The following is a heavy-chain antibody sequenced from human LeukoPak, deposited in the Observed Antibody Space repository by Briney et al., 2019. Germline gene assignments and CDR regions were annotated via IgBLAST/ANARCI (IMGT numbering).Heavy chain of an antibody. CDR3: ARGRSIFDY. V-gene: IGHV4-39*07. CDR1: GGSISSSSYY. CDR2: IYYSGST. Sequence: PSETLSLTCTVSGGSISSSSYYWGWIRQPPGKGLEWLGSIYYSGSTYYNPSLKSRVTISVDTSKNQFSLKLSSVTAADTAVYYCARGRSIFDYWGQGTLVTVSS. D-gene: IGHD2/OR15-2a*01. J-gene: IGHJ4*02.